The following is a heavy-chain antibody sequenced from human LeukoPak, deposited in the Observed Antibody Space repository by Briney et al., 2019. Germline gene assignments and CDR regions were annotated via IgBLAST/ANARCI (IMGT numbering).Heavy chain of an antibody. J-gene: IGHJ4*02. CDR3: AKLTSGSGSSALFDY. Sequence: GESLRLSCAASGFTFSSYAMSWVRQAPGKGLEWVSAISGSGGSTYYADSVKGRFTISRDNSKNTLYLQMNSLRAEDTAVYYCAKLTSGSGSSALFDYWGQGTLVTVSS. D-gene: IGHD3-10*01. CDR2: ISGSGGST. CDR1: GFTFSSYA. V-gene: IGHV3-23*01.